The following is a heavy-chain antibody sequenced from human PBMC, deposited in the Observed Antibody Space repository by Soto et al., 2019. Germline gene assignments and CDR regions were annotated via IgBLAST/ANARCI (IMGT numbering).Heavy chain of an antibody. CDR1: GGSIGSGNW. CDR2: ISHSGST. D-gene: IGHD5-18*01. CDR3: ASHRGNTYGPYDY. V-gene: IGHV4-4*02. Sequence: QVQLQESGPGLVKPSGTLSLTCAVSGGSIGSGNWWSWVRQPPGKGLEWIGEISHSGSTNYNPSLKRRLPISVDRSNNQFSLRLTSVTAADTAVSYCASHRGNTYGPYDYWGQGTLVTVSS. J-gene: IGHJ4*02.